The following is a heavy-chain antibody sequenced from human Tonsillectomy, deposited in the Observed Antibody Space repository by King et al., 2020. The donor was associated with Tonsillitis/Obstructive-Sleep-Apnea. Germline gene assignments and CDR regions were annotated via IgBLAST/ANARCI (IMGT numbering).Heavy chain of an antibody. J-gene: IGHJ3*02. CDR2: MYYSGDT. CDR3: ARHHFLDSDIAICYNPHAFDI. V-gene: IGHV4-39*01. D-gene: IGHD2-2*02. Sequence: QLQESGPGLVKPSETLSLTCTVSGGSISSSSYYWGWIRQPPGKGLEWIGSMYYSGDTYYNPSLKSRVTISVDTSKNQFSLRLSSVTAADTAVYYCARHHFLDSDIAICYNPHAFDISGHGTIFTVSS. CDR1: GGSISSSSYY.